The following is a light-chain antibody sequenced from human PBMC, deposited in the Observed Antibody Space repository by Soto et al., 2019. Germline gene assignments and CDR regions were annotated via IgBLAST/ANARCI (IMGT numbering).Light chain of an antibody. CDR1: QSVRSSF. V-gene: IGKV3-20*01. Sequence: ESVLTQSPGTLSLSPGERATLSCRASQSVRSSFLAWYQLKPGQAPRLLIYGASSRATCIPDRFSGSGSGTDFTLTIRRLEPEDFAVYYCQQYDSSTWTFGHGTKVEIK. CDR2: GAS. J-gene: IGKJ1*01. CDR3: QQYDSSTWT.